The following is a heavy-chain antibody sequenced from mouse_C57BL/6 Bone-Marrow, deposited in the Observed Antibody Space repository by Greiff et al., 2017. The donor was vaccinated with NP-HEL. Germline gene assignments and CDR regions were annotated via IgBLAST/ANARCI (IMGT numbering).Heavy chain of an antibody. J-gene: IGHJ3*01. D-gene: IGHD3-2*02. V-gene: IGHV3-6*01. Sequence: VQLKESGPGLVKPSQSLSLTCSVTGYSITSGYYWNWIRQFPGNKLEWMGYISYDGSNNYNPSLKNRISITRDTSKNQFFLKLNSVTTEDTATYYCARMEQLRLLAWFAYWGQGTLVTVSA. CDR2: ISYDGSN. CDR1: GYSITSGYY. CDR3: ARMEQLRLLAWFAY.